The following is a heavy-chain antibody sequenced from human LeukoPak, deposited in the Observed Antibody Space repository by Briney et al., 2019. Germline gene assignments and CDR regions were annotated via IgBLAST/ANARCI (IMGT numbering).Heavy chain of an antibody. V-gene: IGHV1-2*02. Sequence: GASVKVSCKASGYTFTDYYIHWVRQAPGQGLQWMGWINPNNGGTNYAHKFQGRVTMTRDTSISTAYMDLSTLRSDDTAIYYCATRHRDPYNWNYGLPFDHWGQGTLITVSS. J-gene: IGHJ4*02. CDR3: ATRHRDPYNWNYGLPFDH. CDR2: INPNNGGT. D-gene: IGHD1-7*01. CDR1: GYTFTDYY.